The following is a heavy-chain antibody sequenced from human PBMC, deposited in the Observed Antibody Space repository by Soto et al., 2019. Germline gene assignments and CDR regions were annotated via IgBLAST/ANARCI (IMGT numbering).Heavy chain of an antibody. V-gene: IGHV4-4*02. CDR3: ARGVILWELSPYHFDY. D-gene: IGHD1-7*01. J-gene: IGHJ4*02. CDR2: IYHSGST. CDR1: GGSISSSNW. Sequence: SETLSLTCAVSGGSISSSNWWSWVRQPPGKGLEWIGEIYHSGSTNYNPSLKSRVTISVDKSKNQFSLNSEDTAVYFCARGVILWELSPYHFDYWGQGTLVTVSS.